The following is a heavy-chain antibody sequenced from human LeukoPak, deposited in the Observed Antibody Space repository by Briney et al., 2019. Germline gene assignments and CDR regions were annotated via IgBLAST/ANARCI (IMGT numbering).Heavy chain of an antibody. V-gene: IGHV4-39*01. CDR1: GGSISSSSYY. Sequence: PSETLSLTCTVSGGSISSSSYYWGWIRQPPGKGLEWIGSIYYSGSTYYNPSLKSRVTISVDTSKNQFSLKPSSVTAADTAVYYCARLPRRDGYNYPDYWGQGTLVTVSS. J-gene: IGHJ4*02. CDR3: ARLPRRDGYNYPDY. D-gene: IGHD5-24*01. CDR2: IYYSGST.